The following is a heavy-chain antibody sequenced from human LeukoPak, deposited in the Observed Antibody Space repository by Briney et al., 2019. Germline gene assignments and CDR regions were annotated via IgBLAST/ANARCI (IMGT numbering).Heavy chain of an antibody. J-gene: IGHJ6*02. V-gene: IGHV3-72*01. D-gene: IGHD2-2*01. CDR1: GFIFSDHY. Sequence: GGSLRLSCAASGFIFSDHYMDWVPQAPGKRLHWVTRTRDQAKSHTTEYAASVKGRFTISRDDSRNSLYLEMNSLRTEDTAVYYCARGPTATSSYQSYHYGLDVWGQGTSVTVS. CDR3: ARGPTATSSYQSYHYGLDV. CDR2: TRDQAKSHTT.